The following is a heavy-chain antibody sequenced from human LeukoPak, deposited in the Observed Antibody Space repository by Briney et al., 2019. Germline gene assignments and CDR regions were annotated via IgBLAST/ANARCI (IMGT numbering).Heavy chain of an antibody. CDR3: ARGYSGSYFALDP. Sequence: GGSLRLSCAASGFTFSNYAMSWVRQAPGEGLEWVSSISVSGGSTFYADSVKGRFTISRENAKNSLYLQMNSLRAGDTAVYYCARGYSGSYFALDPWGQGTLVTVSS. CDR1: GFTFSNYA. J-gene: IGHJ5*02. CDR2: ISVSGGST. D-gene: IGHD1-26*01. V-gene: IGHV3-23*01.